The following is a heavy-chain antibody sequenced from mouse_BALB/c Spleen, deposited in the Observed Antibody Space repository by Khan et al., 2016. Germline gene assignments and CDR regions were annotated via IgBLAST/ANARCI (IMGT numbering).Heavy chain of an antibody. D-gene: IGHD1-1*02. CDR1: GFTFSSYT. Sequence: EVELVESGGGLVQPGGSLKLSCAASGFTFSSYTMSWVRQTPEKRLEWVAYISNGGGSTYYPDTVTGRFTISRDNAKNTLYLQMSSLKSEDTAMYYCARVVYYFDYWGQGTTLTVSS. J-gene: IGHJ2*01. CDR3: ARVVYYFDY. CDR2: ISNGGGST. V-gene: IGHV5-12-2*01.